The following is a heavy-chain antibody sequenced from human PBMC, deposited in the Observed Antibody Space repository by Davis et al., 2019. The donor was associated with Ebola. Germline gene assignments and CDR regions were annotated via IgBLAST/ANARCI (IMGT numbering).Heavy chain of an antibody. CDR2: INHSGST. Sequence: GSLRLSCAVYGGSFSGYYWSWIRQPPGKGLEWIGEINHSGSTNYNPSLKSRVTMSVDASNNQFSLTLRSVTAADTAVYYCARDGVGASPLDYWGQGTLVTVSS. J-gene: IGHJ4*02. CDR1: GGSFSGYY. D-gene: IGHD1-26*01. V-gene: IGHV4-34*01. CDR3: ARDGVGASPLDY.